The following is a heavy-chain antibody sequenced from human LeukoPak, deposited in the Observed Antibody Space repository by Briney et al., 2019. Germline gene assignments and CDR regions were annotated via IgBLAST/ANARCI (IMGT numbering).Heavy chain of an antibody. CDR1: GFTFSSYW. V-gene: IGHV3-7*01. Sequence: GGSLRLSCAASGFTFSSYWMSWVRQAPGKGLEWVANIKQDGSEKYYVDSVKGRFTISRDNAKNSLYLQMNSLRAEDTAVYYCARDSIAAAGTMGDWFDPWGQGTLVTVSS. CDR2: IKQDGSEK. CDR3: ARDSIAAAGTMGDWFDP. J-gene: IGHJ5*02. D-gene: IGHD6-13*01.